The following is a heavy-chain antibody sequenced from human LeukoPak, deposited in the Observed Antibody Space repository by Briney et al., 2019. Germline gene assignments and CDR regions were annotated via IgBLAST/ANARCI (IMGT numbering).Heavy chain of an antibody. D-gene: IGHD2-2*01. CDR3: ARRAATMSISSYFDY. CDR1: GGSISSSSYY. V-gene: IGHV4-39*01. Sequence: SSETLSLTCTVSGGSISSSSYYWGWIRQPPGKGLEWIGSSYYSGSTYYNPSLKSRVTISVDTSKNQFSLKLSSVTAADTDVYYCARRAATMSISSYFDYWGQGTLVTVSS. J-gene: IGHJ4*02. CDR2: SYYSGST.